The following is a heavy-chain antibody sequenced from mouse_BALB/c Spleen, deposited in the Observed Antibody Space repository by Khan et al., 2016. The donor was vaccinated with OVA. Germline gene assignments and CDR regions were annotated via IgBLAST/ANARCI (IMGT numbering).Heavy chain of an antibody. Sequence: QVQLQQPGAELVRPGTSVKVSCKASGYSFTDYLIDWVKQRPGQGLEWIGVINPGSGDTHYNEKFTGKAKLTADKYSRTAYMQLSSLTSYDSAIYFCARGGYGSFAYWCQGTLVTVS. D-gene: IGHD1-1*02. J-gene: IGHJ3*01. CDR2: INPGSGDT. CDR1: GYSFTDYL. V-gene: IGHV1-54*01. CDR3: ARGGYGSFAY.